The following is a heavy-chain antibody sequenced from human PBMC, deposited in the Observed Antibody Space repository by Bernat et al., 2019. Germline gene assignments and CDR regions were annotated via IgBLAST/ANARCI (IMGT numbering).Heavy chain of an antibody. D-gene: IGHD3-22*01. V-gene: IGHV4-39*01. CDR1: GGSINSSTYY. CDR2: IFHSGRT. Sequence: QLQLQESGPGLVKPSETLSLTCTVSGGSINSSTYYWGWIRQPPGKGLQWIWTIFHSGRTYYKPSLKSRVTMSVDTSKNQFSLKLGSVTAADTAVYYCARLGYYYDSSGSLRYFDLWGRGTLVTVSS. CDR3: ARLGYYYDSSGSLRYFDL. J-gene: IGHJ2*01.